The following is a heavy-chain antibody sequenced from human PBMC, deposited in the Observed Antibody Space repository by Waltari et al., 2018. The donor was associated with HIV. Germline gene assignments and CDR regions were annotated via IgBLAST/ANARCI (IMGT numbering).Heavy chain of an antibody. Sequence: EVQLVESGGGLVQPGRSLRLSCAASGFTFDDYAMHWVRQAPGKGLEWVSGISWNSGSKGYADSVKGRFTISRDNAKNSLYLQMNSLGAEDTALYYCAKDLEMATIGSPSRGAGKFDPWGQGTLVTVSS. V-gene: IGHV3-9*01. J-gene: IGHJ5*02. D-gene: IGHD5-12*01. CDR3: AKDLEMATIGSPSRGAGKFDP. CDR1: GFTFDDYA. CDR2: ISWNSGSK.